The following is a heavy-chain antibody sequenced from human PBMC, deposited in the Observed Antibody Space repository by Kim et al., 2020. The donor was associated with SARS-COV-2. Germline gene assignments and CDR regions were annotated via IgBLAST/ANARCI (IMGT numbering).Heavy chain of an antibody. CDR3: ARGRITGTTASAH. CDR1: GGSFSGYY. Sequence: SETLSLTCAVYGGSFSGYYWSWIRQPPGKGLEWIGEINHSGSTNYNPSLNSRVTISVDTSKNQFSLKLSSVTAADTAVYYCARGRITGTTASAHWGQGTL. D-gene: IGHD1-20*01. V-gene: IGHV4-34*01. CDR2: INHSGST. J-gene: IGHJ4*02.